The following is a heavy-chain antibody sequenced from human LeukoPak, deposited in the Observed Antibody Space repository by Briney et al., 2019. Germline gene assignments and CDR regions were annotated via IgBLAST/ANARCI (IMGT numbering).Heavy chain of an antibody. Sequence: GGSLRLSCEASGFTFSRYSLTWVRQAPGKGLEWVSSISSSSSYIYYADSVKGRFTISRDNAKNSLYLQMNSLRAEDTAVYYCARDSDHVRDYWGQGTLVTVSS. CDR3: ARDSDHVRDY. J-gene: IGHJ4*02. D-gene: IGHD3-10*01. V-gene: IGHV3-21*01. CDR1: GFTFSRYS. CDR2: ISSSSSYI.